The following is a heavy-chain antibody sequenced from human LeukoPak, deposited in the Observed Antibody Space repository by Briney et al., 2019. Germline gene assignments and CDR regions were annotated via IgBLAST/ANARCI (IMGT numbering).Heavy chain of an antibody. Sequence: AASVKVSCKASGYTFTGYYMHWVRQAPGQGLEWMGWINPNSGGTNYAQKFQGRVTMTRDTSISTAYIELSRLRSDDTAVYYCARDGGYYDSSGYLDYWGQGTLVTVSS. V-gene: IGHV1-2*02. CDR3: ARDGGYYDSSGYLDY. D-gene: IGHD3-22*01. CDR1: GYTFTGYY. J-gene: IGHJ4*02. CDR2: INPNSGGT.